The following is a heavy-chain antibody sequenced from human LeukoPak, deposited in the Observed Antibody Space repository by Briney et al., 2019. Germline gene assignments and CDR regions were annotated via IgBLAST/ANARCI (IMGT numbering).Heavy chain of an antibody. CDR1: GGSISRYY. CDR2: IYYSGST. J-gene: IGHJ6*02. Sequence: SETLSLTCTVSGGSISRYYWSWIRQPPGKGLEWIGYIYYSGSTNYNPSLKSRVTISVDTSKNQFSLKLSSVTAADTAVYYCARAFPYYYDSSGYSRALFDYYGMDVWGQGTTVTVSS. D-gene: IGHD3-22*01. V-gene: IGHV4-59*01. CDR3: ARAFPYYYDSSGYSRALFDYYGMDV.